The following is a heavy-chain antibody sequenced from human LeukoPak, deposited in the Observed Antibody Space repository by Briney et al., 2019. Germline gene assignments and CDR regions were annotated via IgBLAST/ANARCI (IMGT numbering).Heavy chain of an antibody. CDR2: INPSGGST. Sequence: GASVKVSCKASGYTFTSYYMHWVRQAPGQGLEWMGIINPSGGSTSYAQKFQGRVTMTRDMSTSTVYMELSSLRSEDTAVYYCARDYYDSSGYYWNFDYWGQGTLVTVSS. D-gene: IGHD3-22*01. J-gene: IGHJ4*02. V-gene: IGHV1-46*01. CDR1: GYTFTSYY. CDR3: ARDYYDSSGYYWNFDY.